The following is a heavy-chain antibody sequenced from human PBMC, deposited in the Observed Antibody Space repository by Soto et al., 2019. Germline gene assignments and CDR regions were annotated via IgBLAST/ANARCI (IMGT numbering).Heavy chain of an antibody. J-gene: IGHJ6*02. D-gene: IGHD3-16*01. CDR3: ARLTYTHYDYYYYGMDV. CDR2: IYYSGST. CDR1: GGSISSSSYY. Sequence: SETLSLTCTVSGGSISSSSYYWGWIRQPPGKGLEWIGSIYYSGSTYYNPSLKSRVTISVDTSKNQFSLKLSSVTAADTAVYYCARLTYTHYDYYYYGMDVWGQGTTVTVSS. V-gene: IGHV4-39*01.